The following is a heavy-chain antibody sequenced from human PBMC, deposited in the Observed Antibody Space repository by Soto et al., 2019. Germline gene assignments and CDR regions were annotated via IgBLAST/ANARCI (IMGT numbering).Heavy chain of an antibody. CDR1: GYTFTGYY. Sequence: QVQLVQSGAEVKKPGASVNVSCKASGYTFTGYYMHWVRQAPGQGLEWMGWINPISGGTNYAQKFQGRVNMTRGTSISTAYMELSRLRSDDTAVYYCARGGSSSWSHFDYWGQGTLVTVSS. CDR2: INPISGGT. CDR3: ARGGSSSWSHFDY. V-gene: IGHV1-2*02. J-gene: IGHJ4*02. D-gene: IGHD6-13*01.